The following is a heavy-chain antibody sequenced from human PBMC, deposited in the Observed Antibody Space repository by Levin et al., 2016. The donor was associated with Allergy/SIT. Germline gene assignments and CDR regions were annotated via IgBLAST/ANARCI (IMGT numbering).Heavy chain of an antibody. J-gene: IGHJ4*02. V-gene: IGHV3-33*01. CDR3: ARAPSPRGVIRGYAPNFDY. Sequence: VRQAPGKGLEWVAVIWYDGSNKYYADSVKGRFTISRDNSKNTLYLQMNSLRAEDTAVYYCARAPSPRGVIRGYAPNFDYWGQGTLVTVSS. CDR2: IWYDGSNK. D-gene: IGHD3-10*01.